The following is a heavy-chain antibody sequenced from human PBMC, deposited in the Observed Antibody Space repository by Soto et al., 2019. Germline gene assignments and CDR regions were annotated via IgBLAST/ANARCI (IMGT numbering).Heavy chain of an antibody. CDR2: ISSNSSYI. CDR1: GFTFSSYS. V-gene: IGHV3-21*01. D-gene: IGHD2-8*02. J-gene: IGHJ4*02. Sequence: GGSLRLSCAASGFTFSSYSMNWVRQAPGKGLEWVSSISSNSSYIYYADSVKGRFTISRDNAKNTLYLQMNSLRVEDTAVYYCARDPGAFWSALFPLDYWGQGTLVTVSS. CDR3: ARDPGAFWSALFPLDY.